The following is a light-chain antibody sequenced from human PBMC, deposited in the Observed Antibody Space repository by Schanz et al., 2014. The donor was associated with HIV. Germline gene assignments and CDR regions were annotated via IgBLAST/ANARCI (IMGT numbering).Light chain of an antibody. CDR1: SSDVGGYDY. J-gene: IGLJ2*01. Sequence: QSALTQPRSVSGSPGQSVTISCTGTSSDVGGYDYVSWYQQHPGKAPKLMIYDVTKRPSGVPDRFSGSKSGNTASLTISGLRAEDDADYYCISYTSDSVVFGGGIKLTVL. V-gene: IGLV2-11*01. CDR2: DVT. CDR3: ISYTSDSVV.